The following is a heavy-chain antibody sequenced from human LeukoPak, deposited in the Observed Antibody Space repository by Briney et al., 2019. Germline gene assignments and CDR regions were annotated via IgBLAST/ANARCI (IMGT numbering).Heavy chain of an antibody. CDR1: GFTFSAYE. J-gene: IGHJ6*04. V-gene: IGHV3-48*03. Sequence: GGSLRLSCVASGFTFSAYEMNWVRQAPGKGLEWLSYISDSGNSIYYADSVKGRFTISRDNAKNSLYLQMNSLRAEDTAVYYCAELGITMIGGVWGKGTTVTISS. CDR3: AELGITMIGGV. CDR2: ISDSGNSI. D-gene: IGHD3-10*02.